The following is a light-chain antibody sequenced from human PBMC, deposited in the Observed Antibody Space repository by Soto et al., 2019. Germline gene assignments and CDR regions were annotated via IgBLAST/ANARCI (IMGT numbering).Light chain of an antibody. CDR1: QSVTTW. CDR2: DAS. J-gene: IGKJ1*01. V-gene: IGKV1-5*01. Sequence: DIHLTQSPSTLSASVGDRVTITCRASQSVTTWLAWYQQKPGKAPKLLIYDASSLESGVPSRFSGNGSGTQFTLTIGSLQPDDFATYYCQHYNSYSEAFGQGTKVDIK. CDR3: QHYNSYSEA.